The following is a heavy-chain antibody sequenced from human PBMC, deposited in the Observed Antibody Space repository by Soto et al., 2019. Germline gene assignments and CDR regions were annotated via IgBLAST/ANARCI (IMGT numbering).Heavy chain of an antibody. D-gene: IGHD1-20*01. Sequence: PSETLSLTCAVSGDSISSYYWSWIRQPPGKGLEWIGYVYYSGRTNYNPSLKSRVTISVDTSKNQFSLKLGSVTAADTAVYYCARDVDNRLYVWGTGTLMTV. CDR1: GDSISSYY. CDR2: VYYSGRT. V-gene: IGHV4-59*01. CDR3: ARDVDNRLYV. J-gene: IGHJ4*02.